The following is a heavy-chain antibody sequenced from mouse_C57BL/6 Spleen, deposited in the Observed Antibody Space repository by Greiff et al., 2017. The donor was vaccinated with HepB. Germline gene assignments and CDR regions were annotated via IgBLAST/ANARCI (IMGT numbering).Heavy chain of an antibody. V-gene: IGHV1-82*01. Sequence: VQLQQSGPELVKPGASVKISCKASGYAFSSSWMNWVKQRPGKGLEWIGRIYPGDGDTNYNGKFKGKATLTADKSSSTAYMQLSSLTSEDSAVYCCARWGSSNFWYFEGWGTGTTVTVSS. J-gene: IGHJ1*03. CDR2: IYPGDGDT. CDR1: GYAFSSSW. CDR3: ARWGSSNFWYFEG. D-gene: IGHD2-5*01.